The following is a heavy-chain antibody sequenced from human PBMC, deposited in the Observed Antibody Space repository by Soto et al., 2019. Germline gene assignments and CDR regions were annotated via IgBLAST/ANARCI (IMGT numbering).Heavy chain of an antibody. V-gene: IGHV3-33*01. CDR2: IWYDGSNK. Sequence: RGSLGLSFAASGFTFSSYCMHWVRQAPGKGLEWVAVIWYDGSNKYYADSVKGRFTISRDNSKNTLYLQMNSLRAEDTAVYYCARERYNWNHYMDVWGKGTTVTVSS. D-gene: IGHD1-20*01. J-gene: IGHJ6*03. CDR1: GFTFSSYC. CDR3: ARERYNWNHYMDV.